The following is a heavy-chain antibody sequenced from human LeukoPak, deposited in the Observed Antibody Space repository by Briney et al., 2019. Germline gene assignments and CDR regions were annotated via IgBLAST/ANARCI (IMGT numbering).Heavy chain of an antibody. V-gene: IGHV4-4*07. J-gene: IGHJ4*02. Sequence: SEILSLTCSVSGGSISSYDWSWIRQPAGKGLEWIGRMYSSGSTNYNPSLKSRVTMSLDTSKKQFSLKLSSVTAADTAVYYCAKTIAVPGRDPIDYWGQGTLVTVSS. CDR3: AKTIAVPGRDPIDY. D-gene: IGHD6-13*01. CDR1: GGSISSYD. CDR2: MYSSGST.